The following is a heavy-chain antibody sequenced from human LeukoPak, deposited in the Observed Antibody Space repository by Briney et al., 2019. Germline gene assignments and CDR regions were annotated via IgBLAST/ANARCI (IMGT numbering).Heavy chain of an antibody. Sequence: SETLSLTCTVSGGSISSYYWSWIRQPPGKGLEWIGYIYYSGSTNYNPSLKSRVTISVDTSKNQFSLKLSSVTAADTAVYYCARGQNWGPPRHFDYWGQGTLVTVSS. J-gene: IGHJ4*02. CDR2: IYYSGST. CDR3: ARGQNWGPPRHFDY. V-gene: IGHV4-59*01. CDR1: GGSISSYY. D-gene: IGHD7-27*01.